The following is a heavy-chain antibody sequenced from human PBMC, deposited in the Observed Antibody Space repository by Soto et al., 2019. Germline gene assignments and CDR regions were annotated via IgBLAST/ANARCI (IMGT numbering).Heavy chain of an antibody. Sequence: GGSLRLSCAASGFTFRSYAMHWVRQAPGKGLEWVAVISYDGSNKYYADSVKGRFTISRDNSKNTLYLQMNSLRAEDTAVYYCARDGGGGLYPDWGQGTLVTVSS. CDR3: ARDGGGGLYPD. D-gene: IGHD3-16*01. CDR2: ISYDGSNK. CDR1: GFTFRSYA. V-gene: IGHV3-30-3*01. J-gene: IGHJ4*02.